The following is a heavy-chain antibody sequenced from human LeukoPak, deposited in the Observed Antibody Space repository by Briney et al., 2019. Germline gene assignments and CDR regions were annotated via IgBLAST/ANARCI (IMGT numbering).Heavy chain of an antibody. CDR1: GFTFSSYT. D-gene: IGHD4-17*01. Sequence: GGSLRLPCAASGFTFSSYTMTWVRQAPGKGLEWISYISTNSDTIYYADSVKGRFTISRDNAKNSLFLQMSSLRAEDTAVYYCARDLYGDYFAYWGQGTLVTVSS. CDR3: ARDLYGDYFAY. CDR2: ISTNSDTI. V-gene: IGHV3-48*01. J-gene: IGHJ4*02.